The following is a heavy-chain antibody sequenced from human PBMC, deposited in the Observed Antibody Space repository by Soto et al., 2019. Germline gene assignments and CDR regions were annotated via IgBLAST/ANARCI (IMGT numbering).Heavy chain of an antibody. CDR3: AREMWAAAGGINCFDP. CDR2: SYYRSKWYN. V-gene: IGHV6-1*01. CDR1: GDSVSSNNAA. J-gene: IGHJ5*02. D-gene: IGHD6-13*01. Sequence: QTISLTCAISGDSVSSNNAAWNWIRQSPSRGLEWLGRSYYRSKWYNDYAVSVKSRITINPDTSKNQFSLQLNSVTPEDTAVYYCAREMWAAAGGINCFDPWCQGTLVSVSS.